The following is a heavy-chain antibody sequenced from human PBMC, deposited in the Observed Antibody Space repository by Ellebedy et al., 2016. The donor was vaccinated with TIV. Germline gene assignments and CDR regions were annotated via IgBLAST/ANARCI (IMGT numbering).Heavy chain of an antibody. CDR3: AREAVTRNYYYGMDV. CDR1: GFTFSTYG. J-gene: IGHJ6*02. Sequence: GESLKISCEASGFTFSTYGMHWVRQAPGKGLEWVAVIWHDGSNKYYADSVKGRFTISRDNSKNTLYLQMNSLRAEDTGIYYCAREAVTRNYYYGMDVWGQGTTVTVFS. CDR2: IWHDGSNK. V-gene: IGHV3-33*08. D-gene: IGHD4-17*01.